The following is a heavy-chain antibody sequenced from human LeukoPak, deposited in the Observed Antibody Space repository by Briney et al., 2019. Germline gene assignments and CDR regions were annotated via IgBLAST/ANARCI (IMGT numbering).Heavy chain of an antibody. D-gene: IGHD6-13*01. CDR1: GGTFSSYA. CDR3: AIRAAAGTQPHYYYYGMDV. J-gene: IGHJ6*02. Sequence: SVKVSCKASGGTFSSYAISWVRQAPGQGLEWMGRIIPILGIANYAQKFQGRVTITADKSTSTAYMELSSLRSEDTAVYYCAIRAAAGTQPHYYYYGMDVWGQGTTVTVSS. V-gene: IGHV1-69*04. CDR2: IIPILGIA.